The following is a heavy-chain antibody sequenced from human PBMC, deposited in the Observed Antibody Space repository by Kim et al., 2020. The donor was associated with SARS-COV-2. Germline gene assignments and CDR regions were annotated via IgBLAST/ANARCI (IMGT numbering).Heavy chain of an antibody. J-gene: IGHJ4*02. CDR1: GFTFSSYA. D-gene: IGHD3-16*01. CDR3: AREEGVLDY. CDR2: ISYDGSNK. Sequence: GGSLRLSCAASGFTFSSYAMHWVRQAPGKGLEWVAVISYDGSNKYYADSVKGRFTISRDNSKNTLYLQMNSLRAEDTAVYYCAREEGVLDYWGQGTLVTVSS. V-gene: IGHV3-30*04.